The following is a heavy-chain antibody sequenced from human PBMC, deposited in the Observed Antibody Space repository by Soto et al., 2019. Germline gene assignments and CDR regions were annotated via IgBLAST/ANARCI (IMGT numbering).Heavy chain of an antibody. CDR3: ARCMQGVASIVFYGMDV. CDR1: GGSFRGYF. J-gene: IGHJ6*02. CDR2: INHSGST. V-gene: IGHV4-34*01. Sequence: SETLSLTSAVFGGSFRGYFWSWIRQPPGKGLEWIWEINHSGSTNYNPSLKSRVTISVDTSKNQFSLKLSSVTAADTAVYYCARCMQGVASIVFYGMDVWGQGTTVTVSS. D-gene: IGHD3-16*02.